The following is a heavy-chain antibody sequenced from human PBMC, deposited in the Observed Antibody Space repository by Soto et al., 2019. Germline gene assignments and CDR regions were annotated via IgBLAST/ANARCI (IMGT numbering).Heavy chain of an antibody. D-gene: IGHD2-2*01. Sequence: GGSLRLSCAASGFTFSSYSMNWVRQAPGKGLEWVSSISSSSSYIYYADSVKGRFTISRDNAKNSLYLQMNSLRAEDTAVYYCAGADCSSTSCHYYYYYMDVWGKGTTVTVSS. CDR2: ISSSSSYI. J-gene: IGHJ6*03. V-gene: IGHV3-21*01. CDR1: GFTFSSYS. CDR3: AGADCSSTSCHYYYYYMDV.